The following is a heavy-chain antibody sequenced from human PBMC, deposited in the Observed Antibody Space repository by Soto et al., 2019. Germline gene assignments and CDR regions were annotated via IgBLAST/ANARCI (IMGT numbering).Heavy chain of an antibody. J-gene: IGHJ6*02. Sequence: GGSLRLSCAASGFTFSSYSMNWVRQAPGKGLEWVSYISSSSSTIYYADSVKGRFTISRDNAKNSLYLQMNSLRDEDTAVYYCARLYSRTYYYDSSGPNLDVWGQGTTVTVSS. CDR3: ARLYSRTYYYDSSGPNLDV. V-gene: IGHV3-48*02. CDR1: GFTFSSYS. D-gene: IGHD3-22*01. CDR2: ISSSSSTI.